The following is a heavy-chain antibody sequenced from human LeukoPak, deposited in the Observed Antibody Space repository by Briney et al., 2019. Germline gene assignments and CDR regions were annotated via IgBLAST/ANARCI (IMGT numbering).Heavy chain of an antibody. CDR3: AKDPYASGSYPSDY. D-gene: IGHD3-10*01. J-gene: IGHJ4*02. Sequence: TGGSLRLSCAASGFTFSSYGMHWVRQAPGKGLEWVAVIWFDGSNKYYADSVKGRFTISRDNSKNTLYLEMNSLRVEDTAIYYCAKDPYASGSYPSDYWGQGTLVAVSS. CDR2: IWFDGSNK. CDR1: GFTFSSYG. V-gene: IGHV3-33*06.